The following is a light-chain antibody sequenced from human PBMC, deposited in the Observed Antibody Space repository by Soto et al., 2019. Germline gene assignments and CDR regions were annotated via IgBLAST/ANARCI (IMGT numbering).Light chain of an antibody. CDR2: DAS. CDR1: QSVSSY. J-gene: IGKJ4*01. V-gene: IGKV3-11*01. Sequence: DIVLTQSPATLSLSPGKRATLSCRASQSVSSYLAWYQHKPGQAPRLLIYDASNRATGIPARFSGSGSGTDFTLTISSLEPEDFAVYYCQQRSNWPPLTFGGGTKVQIK. CDR3: QQRSNWPPLT.